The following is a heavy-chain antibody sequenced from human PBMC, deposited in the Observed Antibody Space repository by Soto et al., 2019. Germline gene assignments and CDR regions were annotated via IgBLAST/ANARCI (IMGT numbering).Heavy chain of an antibody. D-gene: IGHD2-15*01. V-gene: IGHV1-18*01. Sequence: ASVKVSCMASGYTFSTYGISWMRQAPGQGLEWMGWISTYNKNTNYAQKFQGRVTMTTDTSTSTAYMELRSLRSDDTAVYYCARAGGYCSGGSCYSGYMDVWGKGTTVTVSS. CDR3: ARAGGYCSGGSCYSGYMDV. J-gene: IGHJ6*03. CDR1: GYTFSTYG. CDR2: ISTYNKNT.